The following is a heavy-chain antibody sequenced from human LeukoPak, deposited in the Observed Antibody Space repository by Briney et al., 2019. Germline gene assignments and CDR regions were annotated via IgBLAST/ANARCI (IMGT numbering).Heavy chain of an antibody. CDR1: RYSFTTYW. D-gene: IGHD2-2*01. J-gene: IGHJ4*02. Sequence: GEYPKISCRGSRYSFTTYWIGWVRQMPGKGLEWMGIIYPGDSDTRYSLSFQGQVTMSADKSINTAYLQWSSLKASDTAMYYCARRQGCSSTSCPPDSWGQGTLVTVSS. CDR3: ARRQGCSSTSCPPDS. CDR2: IYPGDSDT. V-gene: IGHV5-51*01.